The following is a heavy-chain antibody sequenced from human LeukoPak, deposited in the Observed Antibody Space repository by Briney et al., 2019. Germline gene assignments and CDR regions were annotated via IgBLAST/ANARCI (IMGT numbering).Heavy chain of an antibody. CDR1: GFTFSSYS. V-gene: IGHV3-48*01. CDR3: ARDYGDIQDDGMDV. Sequence: GGSLRLSCAASGFTFSSYSMNWVRQAPGKGLEWVSHITASGTAMFYADSVKGRFTISRDNAKNSLYLQMSSLRAEDTAVYYCARDYGDIQDDGMDVWGQGTTVTVSS. D-gene: IGHD4-17*01. CDR2: ITASGTAM. J-gene: IGHJ6*02.